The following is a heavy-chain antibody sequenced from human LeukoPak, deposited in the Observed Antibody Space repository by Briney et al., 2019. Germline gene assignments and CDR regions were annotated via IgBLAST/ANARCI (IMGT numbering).Heavy chain of an antibody. Sequence: SETLSLTCTVSGGSISSYYWSWIRQPPGKGLEWIGRIYTSGSTNYNPSLKSRVTMSVDTSKNQFSLKLSSVTAADTAVYYCARAILWFGGNWFDPWGQGTLVTVSS. CDR3: ARAILWFGGNWFDP. CDR2: IYTSGST. D-gene: IGHD3-10*01. V-gene: IGHV4-4*07. J-gene: IGHJ5*02. CDR1: GGSISSYY.